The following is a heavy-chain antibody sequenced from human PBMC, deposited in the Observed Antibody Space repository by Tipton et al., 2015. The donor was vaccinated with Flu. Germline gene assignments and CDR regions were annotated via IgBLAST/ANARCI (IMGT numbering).Heavy chain of an antibody. CDR2: IYYSGST. CDR3: ASPGDSSYSNH. Sequence: TLSLTCAVYGGSFSGYYWSWIRQPPGKGLEWIGYIYYSGSTNYNPSLKSRVTISVDTSKNQFSLKLSSVTAADTAVYSCASPGDSSYSNHWGQGTLVTVSS. V-gene: IGHV4-59*01. J-gene: IGHJ4*02. D-gene: IGHD3-10*01. CDR1: GGSFSGYY.